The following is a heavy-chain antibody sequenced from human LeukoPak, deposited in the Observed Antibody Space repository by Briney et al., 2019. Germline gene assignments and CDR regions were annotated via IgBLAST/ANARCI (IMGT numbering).Heavy chain of an antibody. CDR3: ARGDYETHGYQTR. D-gene: IGHD3-22*01. CDR2: INTNTGNP. CDR1: NYTFTSYP. J-gene: IGHJ4*02. V-gene: IGHV7-4-1*02. Sequence: ASVKVSCKASNYTFTSYPISWVRQAPGQGLEWMGWINTNTGNPTYAQGFTGRFVFSLDTSVSTAYLQISSLKADDTAMYYCARGDYETHGYQTRWGQGTLVTVSS.